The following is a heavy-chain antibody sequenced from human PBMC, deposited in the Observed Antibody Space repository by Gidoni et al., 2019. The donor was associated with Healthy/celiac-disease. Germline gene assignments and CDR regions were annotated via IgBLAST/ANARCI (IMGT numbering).Heavy chain of an antibody. CDR3: ARGHGWFGELLGWFDP. J-gene: IGHJ5*02. CDR2: INPSGGST. Sequence: QVQLVQSGAEVKKPGASVKVSCKASGYTFTSYYMHWVRQAPGQGLEWMGIINPSGGSTSYARKFQGRVTMTRDTSTSTVYMELSSLRSEDTAVYYCARGHGWFGELLGWFDPWGQGTLVTVSS. D-gene: IGHD3-10*01. CDR1: GYTFTSYY. V-gene: IGHV1-46*01.